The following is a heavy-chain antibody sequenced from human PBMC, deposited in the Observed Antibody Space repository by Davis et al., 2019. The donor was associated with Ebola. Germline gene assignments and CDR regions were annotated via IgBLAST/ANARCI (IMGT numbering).Heavy chain of an antibody. CDR1: GFTFSDYY. D-gene: IGHD2-15*01. CDR2: ISSSGSTI. J-gene: IGHJ6*04. CDR3: AKGGYCSGGSCYAYYYYGMDV. Sequence: GESLKISCAASGFTFSDYYMSWIRQAPGKGLEWVSYISSSGSTIYYADSVKGRFTISRDNAKNSLYLQMNSLRAEDTALYYCAKGGYCSGGSCYAYYYYGMDVWGKGTTVTVSS. V-gene: IGHV3-11*01.